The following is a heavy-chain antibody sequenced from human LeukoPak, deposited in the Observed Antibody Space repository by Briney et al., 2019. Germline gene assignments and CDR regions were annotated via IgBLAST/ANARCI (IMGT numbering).Heavy chain of an antibody. CDR2: IYYSGST. Sequence: SETLSVTCTVSGGSISSYYWSWIRQPPGNGLEWIGNIYYSGSTNYNPSLKSRVTISVDTSKNQFSLKLSSVTAADTAVYYCARSSGWYPWYFDLWGRGTLVTVSS. CDR1: GGSISSYY. CDR3: ARSSGWYPWYFDL. V-gene: IGHV4-59*01. D-gene: IGHD6-19*01. J-gene: IGHJ2*01.